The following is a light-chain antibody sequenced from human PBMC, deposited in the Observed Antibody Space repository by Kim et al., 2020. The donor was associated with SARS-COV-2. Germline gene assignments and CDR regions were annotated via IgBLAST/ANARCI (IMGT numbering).Light chain of an antibody. J-gene: IGLJ3*02. CDR1: SLRSYY. V-gene: IGLV3-19*01. Sequence: SSELTQDPAVSLALGQTVRITCQGDSLRSYYASWYQQKPGQAPVLVIYGKNNRPSGIPDRFSGSSSGTTASLTITGAQAEDEADYYCNSRDSSGNHWVFG. CDR3: NSRDSSGNHWV. CDR2: GKN.